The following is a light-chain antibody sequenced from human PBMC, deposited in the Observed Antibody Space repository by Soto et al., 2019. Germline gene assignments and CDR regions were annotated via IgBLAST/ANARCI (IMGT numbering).Light chain of an antibody. CDR1: QSVTSN. CDR3: QQYNNWPRWT. Sequence: EIVLTQSPATLSVSPGERATLSCRASQSVTSNLAWYQQKPGQAPRLLISGASTRSTGIPARFSGSGSGTEFPLTISSLQSEDFAVYYCQQYNNWPRWTFGQGTKVEIK. J-gene: IGKJ1*01. CDR2: GAS. V-gene: IGKV3-15*01.